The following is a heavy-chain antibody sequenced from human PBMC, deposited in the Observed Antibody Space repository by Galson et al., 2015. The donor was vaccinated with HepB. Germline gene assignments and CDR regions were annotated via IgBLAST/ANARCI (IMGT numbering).Heavy chain of an antibody. V-gene: IGHV1-18*04. Sequence: SVKVSCKASGYTFTNYGISWVRQAPGQGLEWMGWISGKNGNTNYAQKFQGRVTMTTDTSTGTAYMELRSLRSDDPAVYYCVRDLGASYDSWYFDLWGRGTLVTVSS. D-gene: IGHD3-22*01. CDR3: VRDLGASYDSWYFDL. CDR2: ISGKNGNT. J-gene: IGHJ2*01. CDR1: GYTFTNYG.